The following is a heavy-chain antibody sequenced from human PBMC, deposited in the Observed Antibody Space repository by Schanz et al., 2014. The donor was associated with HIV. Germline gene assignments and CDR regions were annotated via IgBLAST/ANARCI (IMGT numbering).Heavy chain of an antibody. CDR1: GFRFDDCA. Sequence: EVQLLEFGGGSVQPGRSLRLSCEASGFRFDDCAMHWVRQVPEKGLEWVSGISWSGKNRGYADSVRGRFVISRDNANNTVFLHMKNLRTDDTAVYYCARGDLHWNILGATVDHYYGMDVWGQGTTVTVS. CDR2: ISWSGKNR. J-gene: IGHJ6*02. CDR3: ARGDLHWNILGATVDHYYGMDV. V-gene: IGHV3-9*01. D-gene: IGHD3-10*01.